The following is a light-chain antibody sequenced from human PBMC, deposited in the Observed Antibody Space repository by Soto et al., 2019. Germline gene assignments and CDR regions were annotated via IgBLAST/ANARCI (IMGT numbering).Light chain of an antibody. CDR1: QSISSW. CDR3: QQYNSYPCT. V-gene: IGKV1-5*03. J-gene: IGKJ2*02. CDR2: KAS. Sequence: DIQMTQSPSTLSASVGDRVTITCRASQSISSWLAWYQQKPGKAPKVLIYKASNLESGVPSRFSGSGSGTEFTLTFSSLQPDDFATYYYQQYNSYPCTFGQGTKLEIK.